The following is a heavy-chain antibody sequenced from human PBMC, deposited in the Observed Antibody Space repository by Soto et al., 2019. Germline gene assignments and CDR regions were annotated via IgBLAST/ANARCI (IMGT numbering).Heavy chain of an antibody. D-gene: IGHD2-2*01. CDR3: AREDRDRETGLVPAAIDGMDV. CDR2: IIPIIGIA. CDR1: GGTFSRYS. V-gene: IGHV1-69*08. J-gene: IGHJ6*02. Sequence: QVQLVQSGAEVKKPGSSVKVSCKASGGTFSRYSITWVRQAPGHGLEWIGRIIPIIGIASYAQKFQGRVTITADESTSTAYMELSSRRSDDTAVYYCAREDRDRETGLVPAAIDGMDVWGQGTTVTVSS.